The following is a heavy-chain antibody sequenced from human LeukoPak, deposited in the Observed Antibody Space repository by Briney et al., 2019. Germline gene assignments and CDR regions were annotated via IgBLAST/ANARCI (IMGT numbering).Heavy chain of an antibody. D-gene: IGHD3-22*01. CDR2: IYYSGST. Sequence: SAALSPTWTFSCSSISSYYWSLLRQPPRGGLGWVWYIYYSGSTNYNPSLKGRVTISVDTSKNQFSLKLSSVTAADTAVYYCARPQGSGYNNWFDPWGQGTLVTVSS. V-gene: IGHV4-59*01. CDR3: ARPQGSGYNNWFDP. CDR1: CSSISSYY. J-gene: IGHJ5*02.